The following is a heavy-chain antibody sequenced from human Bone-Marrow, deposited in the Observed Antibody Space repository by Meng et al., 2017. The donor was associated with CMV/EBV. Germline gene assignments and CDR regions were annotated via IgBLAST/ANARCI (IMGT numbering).Heavy chain of an antibody. CDR3: ARENYVGTSPPGY. CDR2: INPSSGGT. D-gene: IGHD4-23*01. Sequence: ASVKVSCKATGYTFTDCYILWVRQAPGQGLEWMGWINPSSGGTNYAQKFQGRVTMTRDTSISTAYMELNRLTSDDTAVYYCARENYVGTSPPGYWGQGTLVTVSS. V-gene: IGHV1-2*02. J-gene: IGHJ4*02. CDR1: GYTFTDCY.